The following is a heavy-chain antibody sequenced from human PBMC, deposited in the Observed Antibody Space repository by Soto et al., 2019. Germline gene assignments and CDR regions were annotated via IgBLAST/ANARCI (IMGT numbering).Heavy chain of an antibody. CDR3: ANLGGNLGACDY. V-gene: IGHV3-15*01. J-gene: IGHJ4*02. Sequence: EVQLVESGGGLVKPGGSLRLSCAASGFTFSNAWMSWVRQAPGKGLEWVGGINSRADGGTADHAAPVKCRFAISIDDSKNTPYLQMNSMKTEDTAVYYGANLGGNLGACDYWGQGTLVTVSS. CDR1: GFTFSNAW. CDR2: INSRADGGTA. D-gene: IGHD3-16*01.